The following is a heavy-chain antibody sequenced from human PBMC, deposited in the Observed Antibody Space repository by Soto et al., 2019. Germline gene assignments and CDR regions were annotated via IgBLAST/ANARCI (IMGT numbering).Heavy chain of an antibody. CDR3: ASRDPGTSVDY. CDR1: GGSFTSNNW. CDR2: IYRTGST. Sequence: SEILSLTCAVSGGSFTSNNWWTWVRQPPGQGLEWIGEIYRTGSTNYNPSLKSRVTISLDKSENQFSLKVTSLTAADTAVYYCASRDPGTSVDYWGQGTLVTVSS. V-gene: IGHV4-4*02. D-gene: IGHD1-7*01. J-gene: IGHJ4*02.